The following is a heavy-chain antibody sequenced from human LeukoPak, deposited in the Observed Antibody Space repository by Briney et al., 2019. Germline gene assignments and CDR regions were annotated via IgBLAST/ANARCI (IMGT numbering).Heavy chain of an antibody. Sequence: SETLSLTCTVSGGSVYASDYYWGWVRHPPGKGPEWIGDIFYTGKTNYNPSLKSRVSISIDTSKNQFSLKLPSVAAADPAVYYCARVFDSWGQGTLVTVSS. CDR1: GGSVYASDYY. CDR3: ARVFDS. J-gene: IGHJ4*02. CDR2: IFYTGKT. V-gene: IGHV4-39*07.